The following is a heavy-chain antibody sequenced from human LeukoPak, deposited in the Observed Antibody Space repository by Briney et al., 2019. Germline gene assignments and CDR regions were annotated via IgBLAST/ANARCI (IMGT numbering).Heavy chain of an antibody. J-gene: IGHJ4*02. Sequence: GGSLRLSCAASGFTFSSYWMSWVRQAPGKGLEWVANIKQDGSEKYYVDSVKGRFTISRDNAKNSLYLQMNSLRAEDTAVYYCARGLTIAAAGPLYFDYWGQGTLVTVSS. D-gene: IGHD6-13*01. V-gene: IGHV3-7*01. CDR2: IKQDGSEK. CDR1: GFTFSSYW. CDR3: ARGLTIAAAGPLYFDY.